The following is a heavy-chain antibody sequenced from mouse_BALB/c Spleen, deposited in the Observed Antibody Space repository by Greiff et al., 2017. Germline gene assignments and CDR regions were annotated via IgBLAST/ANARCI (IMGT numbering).Heavy chain of an antibody. CDR2: ISSGGSYT. CDR1: GFTFSSYA. CDR3: ARNGNYWYFDV. D-gene: IGHD2-1*01. Sequence: EVKLVESGGGLVKPGGSLKLSCAASGFTFSSYAMSWVRQTPEKRLEWVATISSGGSYTYYPDSVKGRCTISRDNAKNTLYLQMSSLRSEDTAMYYCARNGNYWYFDVWGAGTTVTVSS. J-gene: IGHJ1*01. V-gene: IGHV5-9-3*01.